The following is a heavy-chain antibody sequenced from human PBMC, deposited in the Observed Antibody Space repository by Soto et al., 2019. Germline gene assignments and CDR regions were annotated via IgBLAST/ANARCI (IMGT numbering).Heavy chain of an antibody. J-gene: IGHJ4*02. D-gene: IGHD2-21*02. Sequence: TLSLTWTDAGAYISSGDYYWSWIRQSPGKGLEWIGYIYYNGNIYSNPSLKSRLTISLDTSQNHFSLKLSSVTAADTALYFCATATSGDWDEGVYFDSWGQGTLVTVSS. V-gene: IGHV4-30-4*01. CDR2: IYYNGNI. CDR1: GAYISSGDYY. CDR3: ATATSGDWDEGVYFDS.